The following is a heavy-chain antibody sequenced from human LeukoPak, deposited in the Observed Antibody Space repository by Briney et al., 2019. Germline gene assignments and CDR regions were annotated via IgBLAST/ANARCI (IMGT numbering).Heavy chain of an antibody. CDR1: GDSISSYY. J-gene: IGHJ5*02. Sequence: SETLSLTCTVSGDSISSYYWSWIRQPAGKGLEWIGRVHTNGNTNYNPSLEGRATMSLDTSKNQFSLNLSSATAAGTALYYCARNVGNNWFGPWGQGILVTVSS. CDR3: ARNVGNNWFGP. CDR2: VHTNGNT. D-gene: IGHD1-26*01. V-gene: IGHV4-4*07.